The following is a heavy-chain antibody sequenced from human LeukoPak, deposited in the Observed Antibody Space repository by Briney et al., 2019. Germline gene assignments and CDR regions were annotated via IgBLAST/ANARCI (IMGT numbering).Heavy chain of an antibody. J-gene: IGHJ4*02. CDR2: INPKSGGT. Sequence: ASVKVSCKASGYTFTGYYVHWVRQAPGQGLEWMGWINPKSGGTNYAQKFQGRVTMTRDTSISTAYMELSRLRSDDTAVYYCARGDGALELDYWGQGTLVTVSS. CDR1: GYTFTGYY. D-gene: IGHD3-3*02. CDR3: ARGDGALELDY. V-gene: IGHV1-2*02.